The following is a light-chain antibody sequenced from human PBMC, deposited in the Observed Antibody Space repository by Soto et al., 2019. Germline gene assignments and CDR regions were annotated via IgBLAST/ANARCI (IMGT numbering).Light chain of an antibody. J-gene: IGLJ3*02. CDR3: SSYTSSSRWV. CDR2: DVS. V-gene: IGLV2-14*01. CDR1: SSDVGGYKY. Sequence: QSDLTQPASVSGSPGQSITISCTGTSSDVGGYKYVSWYQQHPGKAPKLMIYDVSNRPSGVSNRFSGSKSGNTASLTISGLQAEDEADYHCSSYTSSSRWVFGGGTKLTVL.